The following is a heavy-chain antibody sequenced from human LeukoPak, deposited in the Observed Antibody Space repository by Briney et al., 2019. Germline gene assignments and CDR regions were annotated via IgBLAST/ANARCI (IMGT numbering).Heavy chain of an antibody. D-gene: IGHD7-27*01. CDR2: ISSSSSYT. CDR3: AARNGGPYHIAY. V-gene: IGHV3-11*03. J-gene: IGHJ4*02. CDR1: GFTFSDYY. Sequence: GGSVRLSCAASGFTFSDYYMSWICQAPGRGLEWVSYISSSSSYTNYADTVKGRFTISRDNSKNTLYLQMNSLRAEDTAVYHCAARNGGPYHIAYWGQGSLVTVSS.